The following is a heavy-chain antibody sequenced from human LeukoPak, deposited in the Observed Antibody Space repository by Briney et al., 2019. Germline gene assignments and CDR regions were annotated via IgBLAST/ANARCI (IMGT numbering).Heavy chain of an antibody. CDR1: GSIFTSYW. D-gene: IGHD2-21*01. Sequence: GESLQISCQGSGSIFTSYWIGWGRQLTGKGVEWMGIIYPGDSDTRYSPSFQGQVTISADKSISTAYLQWSSLKASDTAMYYCARLGYCGGDCSHDAFDIWGQGTMVTVSS. V-gene: IGHV5-51*01. CDR2: IYPGDSDT. CDR3: ARLGYCGGDCSHDAFDI. J-gene: IGHJ3*02.